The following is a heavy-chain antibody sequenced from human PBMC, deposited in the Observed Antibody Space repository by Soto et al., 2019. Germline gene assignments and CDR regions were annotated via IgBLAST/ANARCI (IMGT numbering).Heavy chain of an antibody. D-gene: IGHD2-2*01. J-gene: IGHJ4*02. Sequence: QLQLQESGPGLVKPSETLSLTCTLSGGSITSSSYYWGWVRQPPGKGLEWIGTIYYGGNTYYNPSLKSRVTIAVDTSKNHFSLKLSSVTAADTAVYYCASVGRVEVGKYYFHHWGQGTLVTVSS. CDR3: ASVGRVEVGKYYFHH. CDR2: IYYGGNT. V-gene: IGHV4-39*02. CDR1: GGSITSSSYY.